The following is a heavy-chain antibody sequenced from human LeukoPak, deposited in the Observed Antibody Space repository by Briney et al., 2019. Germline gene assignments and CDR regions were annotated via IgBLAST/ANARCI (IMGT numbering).Heavy chain of an antibody. CDR3: AGGTGFIIKD. D-gene: IGHD3-9*01. V-gene: IGHV3-7*03. J-gene: IGHJ4*02. CDR2: IKQDGSKK. CDR1: GFTFSLYW. Sequence: SGGSLRLSCAASGFTFSLYWMNWVRRAPGKGLEWVANIKQDGSKKNYVDSVKGRFTISRDNAKNSLYLQMNNLRVEDTAMYYCAGGTGFIIKDWGQGTLVTVSS.